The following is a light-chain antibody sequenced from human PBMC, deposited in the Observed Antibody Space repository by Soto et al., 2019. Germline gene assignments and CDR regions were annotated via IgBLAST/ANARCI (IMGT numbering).Light chain of an antibody. J-gene: IGKJ4*01. Sequence: ALTPWQISLSLSPGAWAFLSWGDSQSVTRNSLARYQQNPGQAPRLLIYGATSRAAGIPDRFSGSGSGTDFTLTISRLEHEDFAVYYCQQYSKRPLTFGGGPE. CDR2: GAT. V-gene: IGKV3-20*01. CDR1: QSVTRNS. CDR3: QQYSKRPLT.